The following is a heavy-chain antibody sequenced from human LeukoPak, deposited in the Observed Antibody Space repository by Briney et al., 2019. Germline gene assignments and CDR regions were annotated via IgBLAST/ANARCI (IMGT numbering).Heavy chain of an antibody. CDR2: ISYDGSNK. D-gene: IGHD3-9*01. V-gene: IGHV3-30-3*01. CDR3: ATVRPGILTGSDY. CDR1: GFTFSSYA. Sequence: PGGSLRLSCAASGFTFSSYAMHWVRQAPGKGLEWVAVISYDGSNKYYGDSVKGRFTISRDNAKNTLYLQMNSLRDEDTAVYYCATVRPGILTGSDYWGQGTLVTVSS. J-gene: IGHJ4*02.